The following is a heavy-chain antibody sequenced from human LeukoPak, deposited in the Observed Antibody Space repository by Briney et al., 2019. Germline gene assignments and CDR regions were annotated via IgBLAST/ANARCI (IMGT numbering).Heavy chain of an antibody. D-gene: IGHD6-13*01. V-gene: IGHV1-8*01. CDR1: GYTFTSYD. J-gene: IGHJ6*03. CDR3: ARGRGSSWAIYYYYYMDV. Sequence: GASVTVSCKASGYTFTSYDINWVRQATGQGLEWMGWMNPNSGNTGYAQKFQGRVTMTRNTSISTAYMELSSLRSEDTAAYYCARGRGSSWAIYYYYYMDVWGKGTTVTVSS. CDR2: MNPNSGNT.